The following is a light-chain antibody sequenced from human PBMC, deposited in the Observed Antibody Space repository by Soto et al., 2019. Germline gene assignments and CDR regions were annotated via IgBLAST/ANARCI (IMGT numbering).Light chain of an antibody. CDR1: QSVSSSY. J-gene: IGKJ5*01. V-gene: IGKV3-20*01. CDR2: GAS. Sequence: EIVLTQSPGTLSLSPGERATLSCRASQSVSSSYLAWYQQKPGQALRLLIYGASSRATCIPDRFSGSGSGTDFTLTISRLEPEDFALYYCQQYGSSPITFGQGTRLEIK. CDR3: QQYGSSPIT.